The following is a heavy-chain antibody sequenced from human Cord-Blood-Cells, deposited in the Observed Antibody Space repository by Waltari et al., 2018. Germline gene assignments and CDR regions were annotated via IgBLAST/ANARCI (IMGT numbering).Heavy chain of an antibody. CDR2: IYHSGST. V-gene: IGHV4-38-2*01. CDR1: GYSISSGYY. CDR3: ARVGNCSSTSCYRNWFDP. J-gene: IGHJ5*02. Sequence: QVQLQESGPGLVKPSETLSLTCAVSGYSISSGYYWGWIRQPPGKGLEWIGSIYHSGSTYYNPSLKSRVTISVDTSKNQFSLKLSSVTAADTAVYYCARVGNCSSTSCYRNWFDPWGQGTLVTVSS. D-gene: IGHD2-2*01.